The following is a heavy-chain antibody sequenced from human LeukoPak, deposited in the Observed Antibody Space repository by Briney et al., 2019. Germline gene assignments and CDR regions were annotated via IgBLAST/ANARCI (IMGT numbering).Heavy chain of an antibody. CDR1: GFTFISFW. CDR3: ARDRAGTLGYCSSTSCGGAFDI. D-gene: IGHD2-2*01. CDR2: IKQDGSEK. J-gene: IGHJ3*02. Sequence: QPGGSLRLSCAASGFTFISFWMSWFRQAPGKGLEWVANIKQDGSEKYYVDSVKGRFTISRDNAKNSLYLRMNSLRAEDTAVYYCARDRAGTLGYCSSTSCGGAFDIWGQGTMVTVSS. V-gene: IGHV3-7*01.